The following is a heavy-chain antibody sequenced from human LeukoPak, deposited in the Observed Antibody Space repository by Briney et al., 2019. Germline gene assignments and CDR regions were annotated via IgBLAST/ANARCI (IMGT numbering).Heavy chain of an antibody. J-gene: IGHJ4*02. CDR1: GFTFSTYN. D-gene: IGHD6-13*01. Sequence: GGSLRLSCAASGFTFSTYNMNWVRQAPGKGLEWVSYIGSSTCNIYYVDSVRGRFTISRDNAKSSLFLQMNSLRDEDTAVYYCASGPHIGSGWYSFDSWGQGTLVAVSS. CDR3: ASGPHIGSGWYSFDS. V-gene: IGHV3-48*02. CDR2: IGSSTCNI.